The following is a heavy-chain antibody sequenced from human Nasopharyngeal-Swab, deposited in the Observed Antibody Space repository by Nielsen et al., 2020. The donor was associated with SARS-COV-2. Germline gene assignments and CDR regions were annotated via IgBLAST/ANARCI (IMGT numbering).Heavy chain of an antibody. CDR3: ARHGLYCSSTSCYFDY. CDR2: IYSGDTDT. D-gene: IGHD2-2*01. Sequence: GESLPISCKGSGYSFTSYWIGWVRQMPGKGLEWMGIIYSGDTDTRYSPSFQGQVTISADKSISTAYLQWSSLKASDTAMYYCARHGLYCSSTSCYFDYWGQGTLVTVSS. J-gene: IGHJ4*02. V-gene: IGHV5-51*01. CDR1: GYSFTSYW.